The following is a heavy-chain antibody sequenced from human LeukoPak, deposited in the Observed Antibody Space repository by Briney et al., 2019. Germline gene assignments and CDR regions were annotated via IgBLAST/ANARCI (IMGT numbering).Heavy chain of an antibody. D-gene: IGHD6-13*01. V-gene: IGHV4-59*01. CDR2: IYYSGST. J-gene: IGHJ4*02. Sequence: PSETLSLTCTVSGGSISSYYWSWIRQPPGKGLEWIGYIYYSGSTNYNPSLKSRVTISIDTSKNQFSLKLSSVTAADTAVYYCASSGAAGPLSIDYWGQGTLVTVSS. CDR1: GGSISSYY. CDR3: ASSGAAGPLSIDY.